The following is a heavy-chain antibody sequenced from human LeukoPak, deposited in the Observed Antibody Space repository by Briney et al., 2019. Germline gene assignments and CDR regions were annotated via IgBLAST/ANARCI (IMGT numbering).Heavy chain of an antibody. CDR1: GGSFSGYY. CDR3: ARDRIYYDSSGYDYFDY. Sequence: SETLSLTCAVYGGSFSGYYWSWIRQPPGKGLEWIGEINHSGSTNYNPSLKSRVTISVDKSKNQFSLKLSSVTAADTAVYYCARDRIYYDSSGYDYFDYWGQGTLVTVSS. CDR2: INHSGST. D-gene: IGHD3-22*01. J-gene: IGHJ4*02. V-gene: IGHV4-34*01.